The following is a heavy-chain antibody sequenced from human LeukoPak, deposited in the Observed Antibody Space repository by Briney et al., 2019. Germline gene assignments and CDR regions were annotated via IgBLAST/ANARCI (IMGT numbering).Heavy chain of an antibody. D-gene: IGHD3-22*01. CDR2: IRYDGSNK. V-gene: IGHV3-30*02. Sequence: GGSLRLSCAASGFTFSSYGMHWVRQAPGKGLEWVAFIRYDGSNKYYADSVKGRFTISRDNAKNSLYLQMNSLRAEDTAVYYCARDDFGDLWYYYDSSGYPPLRDFDYWGQGTLVTVSS. CDR1: GFTFSSYG. CDR3: ARDDFGDLWYYYDSSGYPPLRDFDY. J-gene: IGHJ4*02.